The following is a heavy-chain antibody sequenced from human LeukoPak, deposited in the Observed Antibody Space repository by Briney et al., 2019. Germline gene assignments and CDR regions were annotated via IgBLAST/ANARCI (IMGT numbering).Heavy chain of an antibody. CDR3: ARDKGHYYDSSGYDY. D-gene: IGHD3-22*01. CDR2: ISSSSSTI. J-gene: IGHJ4*02. V-gene: IGHV3-48*04. CDR1: GFTFSSCS. Sequence: GGSLRLSCAASGFTFSSCSMNWVRQAPGKGLEWVSYISSSSSTIYYADSVKGRFTISRDNAKNSLYLQMNSLRAEDTAVYYCARDKGHYYDSSGYDYWGQGTLVTVSS.